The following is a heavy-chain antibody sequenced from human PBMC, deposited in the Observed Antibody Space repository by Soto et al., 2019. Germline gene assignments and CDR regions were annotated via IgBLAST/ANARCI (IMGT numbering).Heavy chain of an antibody. CDR1: GCSISSDNYY. J-gene: IGHJ4*02. CDR2: IYYSGNT. V-gene: IGHV4-31*03. D-gene: IGHD2-2*01. CDR3: ARERFSRNSFDT. Sequence: SETLSLTCTVSGCSISSDNYYWIWIRQHPGRGLEWIVYIYYSGNTYYNPSLKSRVTISLDTSKNQVSLKLSSVTAADTAVYYGARERFSRNSFDTWGKGTLVT.